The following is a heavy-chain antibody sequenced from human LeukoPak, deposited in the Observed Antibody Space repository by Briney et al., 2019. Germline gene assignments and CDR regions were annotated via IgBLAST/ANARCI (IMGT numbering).Heavy chain of an antibody. V-gene: IGHV3-21*01. Sequence: GGSLRLSCAASGFTFSSYSMNWVRQAPGKGLEWVSSISSSSSYIYYADSVKGRFTISRDNAKNSLYLQMNSLRAEDTAVYYCARSRGWYPPAFDIWGQGTMVTVSS. CDR2: ISSSSSYI. CDR3: ARSRGWYPPAFDI. J-gene: IGHJ3*02. CDR1: GFTFSSYS. D-gene: IGHD6-19*01.